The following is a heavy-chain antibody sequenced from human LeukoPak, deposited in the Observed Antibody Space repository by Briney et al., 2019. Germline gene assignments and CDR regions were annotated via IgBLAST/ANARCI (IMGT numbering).Heavy chain of an antibody. Sequence: SVKVSCKASGFTFTSSAMQWVRQARGQRLEWIGWIVVGSGNTNYAQKFQERVTITRDMSTSTAYMELSRVRSEDAAVYYCGAAASIVARPGWFLGANDAFDIWGQGTMVTVSS. CDR2: IVVGSGNT. D-gene: IGHD6-6*01. V-gene: IGHV1-58*02. CDR1: GFTFTSSA. CDR3: GAAASIVARPGWFLGANDAFDI. J-gene: IGHJ3*02.